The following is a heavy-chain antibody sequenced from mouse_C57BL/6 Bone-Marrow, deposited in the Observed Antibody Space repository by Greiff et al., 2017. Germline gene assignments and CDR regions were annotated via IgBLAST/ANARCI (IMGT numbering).Heavy chain of an antibody. CDR1: GYTFTSYW. V-gene: IGHV1-53*01. Sequence: VQLQQPGTELVKPGASVKLSCKASGYTFTSYWMHWVKQRPGQGLEWIGNINPSHGGTNYNEKFKSTATLPVDKSSRTASIQLSSLTSEDTAVYYGARGRWKGPPYYDMDEWGQGTTGTVSS. D-gene: IGHD1-1*01. CDR2: INPSHGGT. J-gene: IGHJ4*01. CDR3: ARGRWKGPPYYDMDE.